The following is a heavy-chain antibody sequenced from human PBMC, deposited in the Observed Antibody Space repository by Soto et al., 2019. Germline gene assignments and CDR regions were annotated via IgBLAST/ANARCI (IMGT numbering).Heavy chain of an antibody. J-gene: IGHJ4*02. CDR2: ISYDGSNK. Sequence: QVQLVESGGGVVQPGRSLRLSCAASGFTFSSYGMHWVRQAPGKGLEWVAVISYDGSNKYYADSVKGRFTISRDNSKNTLYLQMNSLRAEDTAVYYCAKVRYYDSSGHYYFDYWGQGTLVTVSS. D-gene: IGHD3-22*01. V-gene: IGHV3-30*18. CDR3: AKVRYYDSSGHYYFDY. CDR1: GFTFSSYG.